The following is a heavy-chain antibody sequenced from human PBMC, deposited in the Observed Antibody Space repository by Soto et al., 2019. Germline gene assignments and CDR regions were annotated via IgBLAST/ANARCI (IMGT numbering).Heavy chain of an antibody. CDR3: AKTVSDILTGYYA. V-gene: IGHV3-23*01. CDR2: ISGSGCST. J-gene: IGHJ4*02. Sequence: EVQLLESGGGLVQPGGSLRLSCAASGFTFSSYAMSWVRQAPGKGLEWVSAISGSGCSTYHADSVKGRFTISRYNSKNTLSLQMNSLRGEDTAVYYCAKTVSDILTGYYAWGQGTLVTVSS. CDR1: GFTFSSYA. D-gene: IGHD3-9*01.